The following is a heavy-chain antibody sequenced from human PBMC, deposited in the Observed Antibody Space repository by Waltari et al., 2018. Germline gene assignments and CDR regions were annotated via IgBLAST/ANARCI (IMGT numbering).Heavy chain of an antibody. CDR1: GYTFTSYY. J-gene: IGHJ5*02. CDR2: RNPSGGNT. V-gene: IGHV1-46*01. Sequence: QVLLVQSGAEVKTPGASVKVSCTASGYTFTSYYMHWARPAPGQGLAWMGIRNPSGGNTSYAQKCQGRVTRNRDTSTSTGYMELSSLRSEDTAVYDCARDYGLSSTSCYEIWGDWFDPWGQGTRVSVSS. CDR3: ARDYGLSSTSCYEIWGDWFDP. D-gene: IGHD2-2*01.